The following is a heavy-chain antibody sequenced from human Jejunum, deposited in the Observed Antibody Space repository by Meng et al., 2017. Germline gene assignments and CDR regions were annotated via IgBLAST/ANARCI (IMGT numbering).Heavy chain of an antibody. CDR1: GGSIGSSNW. CDR2: INYGGST. Sequence: QVPLPGSGPGLVKPSGTLSLTCVVSGGSIGSSNWLSWVRQPPGKGLEWIAEINYGGSTNYNPSLKSRVTVSMDKSKNQFSLMLNSVTAADTAVYYCARGGYYSFDYWGQGTLVTVSS. V-gene: IGHV4-4*02. CDR3: ARGGYYSFDY. J-gene: IGHJ4*02. D-gene: IGHD5-18*01.